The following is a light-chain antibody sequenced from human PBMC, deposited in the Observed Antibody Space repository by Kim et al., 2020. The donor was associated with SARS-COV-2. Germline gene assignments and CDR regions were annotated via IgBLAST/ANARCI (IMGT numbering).Light chain of an antibody. CDR3: QVWDSNSDHGV. CDR1: NVGSKG. CDR2: YNN. V-gene: IGLV3-21*04. J-gene: IGLJ2*01. Sequence: APGKTARITCGGKNVGSKGVHWYRQKPGQAPVLVIYYNNDRPSGIPERFSGSNSGNTATLTISRVEAGDEADYYCQVWDSNSDHGVFGGGTQLTVL.